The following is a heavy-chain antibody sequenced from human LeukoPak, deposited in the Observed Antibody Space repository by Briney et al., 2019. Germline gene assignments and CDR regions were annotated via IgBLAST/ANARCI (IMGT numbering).Heavy chain of an antibody. CDR1: GYTFTSYG. V-gene: IGHV1-18*01. CDR2: ISAYNGNT. Sequence: ASVKVSCKASGYTFTSYGISWVRQAPGQGLEWMGWISAYNGNTNYAQKLQGRVTMTTDTSTSTAYMELRSLRSDDTAVYYCARVRHYYGSGSYVDYWGQGTLVTVSS. CDR3: ARVRHYYGSGSYVDY. J-gene: IGHJ4*02. D-gene: IGHD3-10*01.